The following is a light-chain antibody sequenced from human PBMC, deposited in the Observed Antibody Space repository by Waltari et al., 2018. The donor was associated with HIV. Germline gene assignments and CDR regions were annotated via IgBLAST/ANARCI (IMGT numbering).Light chain of an antibody. CDR2: LNSDGTH. CDR3: QTWGTGSVV. CDR1: SGHSAYA. J-gene: IGLJ2*01. Sequence: QLVVTQSPSVPASLGASVKLTCPLSSGHSAYAIAWLQQQPEKGPRYLMRLNSDGTHTKGDGIPDRFSGSSSGTERYLTISSLQSEDGADYYCQTWGTGSVVFGGGTKVTVL. V-gene: IGLV4-69*02.